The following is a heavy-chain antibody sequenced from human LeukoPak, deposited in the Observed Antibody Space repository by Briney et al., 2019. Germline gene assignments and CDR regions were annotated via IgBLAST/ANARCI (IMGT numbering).Heavy chain of an antibody. CDR2: IIPILGIA. CDR1: GGTFSSYT. D-gene: IGHD3-3*01. Sequence: SVKVSCKASGGTFSSYTISWVRQAPGQGLEWMGRIIPILGIANYAQKFHGRVTITADKSTSTAYMELSSLRSEDTAVYYCVLRFLEWLFPGWWGQGTLVTVSS. V-gene: IGHV1-69*02. J-gene: IGHJ4*02. CDR3: VLRFLEWLFPGW.